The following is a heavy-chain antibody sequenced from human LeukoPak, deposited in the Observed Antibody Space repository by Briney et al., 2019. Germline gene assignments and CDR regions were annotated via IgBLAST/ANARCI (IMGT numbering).Heavy chain of an antibody. CDR2: ISGYNGNT. CDR1: GYTFTSYG. D-gene: IGHD2-8*01. J-gene: IGHJ3*02. V-gene: IGHV1-18*01. Sequence: ASVKVSCKASGYTFTSYGISWVRQAPGQGLEWMGWISGYNGNTNYAQKLQGRVTVTTDTSTSTAYMELRSLRSDDTAVYYCARDMGTSFCTNGVCYVEAFDIWGQGTMVTVSS. CDR3: ARDMGTSFCTNGVCYVEAFDI.